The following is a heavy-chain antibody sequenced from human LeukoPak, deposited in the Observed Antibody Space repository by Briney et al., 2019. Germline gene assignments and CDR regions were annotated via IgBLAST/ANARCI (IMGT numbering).Heavy chain of an antibody. J-gene: IGHJ3*02. D-gene: IGHD4-11*01. CDR1: GYTFTGYY. Sequence: ASVKVSCKASGYTFTGYYMHWVRQAPGQGLEWMGWINPNSGNTGYAQKFQGRVTITRNTSISTAYMELSSLRSEDTAVYYCARGDSNYNLRREADAFDIWGQGTMVTVSS. CDR2: INPNSGNT. CDR3: ARGDSNYNLRREADAFDI. V-gene: IGHV1-8*03.